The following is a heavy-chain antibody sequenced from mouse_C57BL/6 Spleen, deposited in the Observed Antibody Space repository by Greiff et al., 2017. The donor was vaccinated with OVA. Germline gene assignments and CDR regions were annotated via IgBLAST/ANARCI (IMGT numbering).Heavy chain of an antibody. D-gene: IGHD2-2*01. CDR1: GYSITSGYY. J-gene: IGHJ4*01. V-gene: IGHV3-6*01. CDR2: ISYDGSN. Sequence: EVKLMESGPGLVKPSQSLSLTCSVTGYSITSGYYWNWIRQFPGNKLEWMGYISYDGSNNYNPSLKNRISITRDTSKNQFFLKLNSVTTEDTATYYCARGQVTDYAMDYWGQGTSVTVSS. CDR3: ARGQVTDYAMDY.